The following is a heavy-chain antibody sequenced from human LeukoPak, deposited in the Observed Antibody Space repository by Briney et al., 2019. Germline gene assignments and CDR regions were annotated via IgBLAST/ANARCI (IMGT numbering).Heavy chain of an antibody. CDR1: GFTFSSYE. Sequence: PGGALRLSCAASGFTFSSYEMNWGRPAPGEGLGWVSYISSSGSTIYYADSVKGRFTISRDNAKNSLYLQTNSLRAEDTAVYYCAELGITMIGGVWGKGTTVTISS. CDR2: ISSSGSTI. J-gene: IGHJ6*04. V-gene: IGHV3-48*03. CDR3: AELGITMIGGV. D-gene: IGHD3-10*02.